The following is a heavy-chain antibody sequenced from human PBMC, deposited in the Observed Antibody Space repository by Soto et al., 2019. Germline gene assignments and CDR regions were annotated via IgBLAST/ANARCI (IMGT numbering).Heavy chain of an antibody. Sequence: GASVKVSCKASGGTFSSYAISWVRQAPGQGLEWIGGIIPIFGTANYAQKFQGRVTITADESTSTAYMELSSLRSEDTAVYYCAREKKGPYSSSWSLTDYYFDYWGQGTLVTVSS. V-gene: IGHV1-69*13. CDR1: GGTFSSYA. CDR3: AREKKGPYSSSWSLTDYYFDY. J-gene: IGHJ4*02. CDR2: IIPIFGTA. D-gene: IGHD6-13*01.